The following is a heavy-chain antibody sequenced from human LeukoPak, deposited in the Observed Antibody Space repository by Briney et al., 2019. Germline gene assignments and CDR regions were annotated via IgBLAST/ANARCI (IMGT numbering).Heavy chain of an antibody. J-gene: IGHJ4*02. V-gene: IGHV3-53*01. CDR3: ARTYTNNAGYYLY. D-gene: IGHD3-22*01. Sequence: GGSLRLSCAASGLSVSSTFTSWVRQTPGKGLEWVSSVFGGGGTRYADSVMGRFTISRDNSKSTLYLQMNSLRAEDTAVYYCARTYTNNAGYYLYWGQGTLVTVSS. CDR1: GLSVSSTF. CDR2: VFGGGGT.